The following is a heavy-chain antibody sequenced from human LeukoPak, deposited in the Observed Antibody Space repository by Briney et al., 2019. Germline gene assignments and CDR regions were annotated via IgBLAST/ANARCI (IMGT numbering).Heavy chain of an antibody. D-gene: IGHD3-22*01. Sequence: ASVKVSCKASGYTFASYDINWVRQATGQGLEWMGWMNPNSGNTGYAQKFQGRVTNTMNTSISTAYMALSSLTSEDTAVYFCARGPYTHDDSGGDYYNWFTPWGQGTLVTVSS. CDR1: GYTFASYD. V-gene: IGHV1-8*03. CDR3: ARGPYTHDDSGGDYYNWFTP. J-gene: IGHJ5*02. CDR2: MNPNSGNT.